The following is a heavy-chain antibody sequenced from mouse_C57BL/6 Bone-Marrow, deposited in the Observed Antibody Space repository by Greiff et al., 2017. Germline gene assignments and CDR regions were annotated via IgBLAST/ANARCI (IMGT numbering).Heavy chain of an antibody. CDR1: GFSLSTFGMG. Sequence: QVTLKESGPGILQPSQTLSLTCSFSGFSLSTFGMGVGWIRQPSGKGLEWLAHIWWDDDKYYNPALKSRLTISKDTSKNQVFLKIANVDTADTATYYCARIVRTYYYGSSPFAYWGQGTLVTVSA. CDR3: ARIVRTYYYGSSPFAY. J-gene: IGHJ3*01. V-gene: IGHV8-8*01. D-gene: IGHD1-1*01. CDR2: IWWDDDK.